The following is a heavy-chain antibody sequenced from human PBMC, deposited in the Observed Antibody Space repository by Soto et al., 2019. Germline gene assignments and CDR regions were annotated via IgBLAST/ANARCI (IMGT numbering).Heavy chain of an antibody. D-gene: IGHD3-3*01. CDR1: GFTFSSYA. CDR3: ARDWDFWSGYMPHRTQARYYYYGMDV. CDR2: ISYDGSNK. J-gene: IGHJ6*02. V-gene: IGHV3-30-3*01. Sequence: GGSLRLSCAASGFTFSSYAMHWVRQAPGKGLEWVAVISYDGSNKYYADSVKGRFTISRDNSKNTLYLQMNSLRAEDTAVYYCARDWDFWSGYMPHRTQARYYYYGMDVWGQGTTVTVSS.